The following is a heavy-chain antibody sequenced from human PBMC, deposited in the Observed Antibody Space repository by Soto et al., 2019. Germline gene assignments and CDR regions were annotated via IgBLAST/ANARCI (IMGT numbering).Heavy chain of an antibody. Sequence: EVQLVQSGAEVKKPGESLRISCKGSGYSFTSYWIDWVRQMPGKGLEWMGRIDPSDSYTNYSQSFQGHVTISADKSISTAYLQGSSLKASDTAMYYCARTSMQSRGYSYGHGGMDVWGQGTTVTVSS. CDR3: ARTSMQSRGYSYGHGGMDV. D-gene: IGHD5-18*01. J-gene: IGHJ6*02. CDR1: GYSFTSYW. CDR2: IDPSDSYT. V-gene: IGHV5-10-1*01.